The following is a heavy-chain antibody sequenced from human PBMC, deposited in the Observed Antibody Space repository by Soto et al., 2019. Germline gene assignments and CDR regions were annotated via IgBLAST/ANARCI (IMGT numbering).Heavy chain of an antibody. CDR3: AKGGYYSLFDI. J-gene: IGHJ3*02. CDR1: GFPFSSYA. CDR2: ISGSGGRT. D-gene: IGHD3-16*01. V-gene: IGHV3-23*01. Sequence: GSLRRSCVASGFPFSSYAMSWVRQTPGKGLEWVSGISGSGGRTYYADSVKGRFTISRDNSNNTLSLQMHILRVEDTAVYFCAKGGYYSLFDIWGQGTMVTVSS.